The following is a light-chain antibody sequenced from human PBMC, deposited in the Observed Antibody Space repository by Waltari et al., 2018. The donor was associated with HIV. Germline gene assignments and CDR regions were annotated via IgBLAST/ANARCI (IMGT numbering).Light chain of an antibody. CDR2: KAS. CDR3: QHYNNYYT. V-gene: IGKV1-5*03. J-gene: IGKJ2*01. Sequence: DIQMTQSPSTLSASVGDRVTITCRASQSISSWLAWYQQKPGKAPKLLIYKASNLKSGVPSRFSGSGSGTEFTLTISSLQPDDFATYYCQHYNNYYTFGQGTKLDIK. CDR1: QSISSW.